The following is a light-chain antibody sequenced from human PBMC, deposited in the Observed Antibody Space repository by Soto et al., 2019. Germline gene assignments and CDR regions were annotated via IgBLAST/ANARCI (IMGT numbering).Light chain of an antibody. CDR1: QSISNW. V-gene: IGKV1-5*01. CDR2: DAS. Sequence: DIQMTQSPSTLSASVGDRVTITCRASQSISNWLAWYQQKPGKAPKLLIYDASTLQSGVSSRFSGSGSGTEFTLTNSNLQPDDVASYYCQHYINFSGTFGQGTTVDI. J-gene: IGKJ1*01. CDR3: QHYINFSGT.